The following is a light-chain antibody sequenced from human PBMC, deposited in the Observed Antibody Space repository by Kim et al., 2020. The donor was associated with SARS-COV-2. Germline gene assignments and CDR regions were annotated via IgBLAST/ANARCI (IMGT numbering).Light chain of an antibody. CDR3: QHYSSSPLT. CDR1: QSVNNNY. V-gene: IGKV3-20*01. J-gene: IGKJ4*01. Sequence: LSPGERATLSCRASQSVNNNYLAWYQQKPAQAPRLLIYGASSRATGIPDRFSGSGSGTDFTLTISRLEPEDFAVYYCQHYSSSPLTFGGGTKLEI. CDR2: GAS.